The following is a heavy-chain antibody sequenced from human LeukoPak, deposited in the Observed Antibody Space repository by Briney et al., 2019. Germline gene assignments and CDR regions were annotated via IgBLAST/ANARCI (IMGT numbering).Heavy chain of an antibody. D-gene: IGHD1-26*01. J-gene: IGHJ4*02. V-gene: IGHV3-48*01. CDR2: ISSSSSTI. CDR3: AGGGSYYDY. CDR1: GFTFSSYS. Sequence: GGSLRLSCAASGFTFSSYSMDWVRQAPGKGLEWVSYISSSSSTIYYADSVKGRFTISRDNAKNSLYLRMNSLRAEDTAVYYCAGGGSYYDYWGQGTLVTVSS.